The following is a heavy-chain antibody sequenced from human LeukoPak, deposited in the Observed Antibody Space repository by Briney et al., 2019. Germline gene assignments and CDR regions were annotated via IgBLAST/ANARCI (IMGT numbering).Heavy chain of an antibody. CDR1: GFTFSSYG. J-gene: IGHJ6*02. CDR2: ISYDGSNK. CDR3: AKDRPCGSGSYGMDV. Sequence: GGSLRLSCAASGFTFSSYGMHWVRQAPGKGLEWVAVISYDGSNKYYADSVKGRFTISRDNSKNTLYLQMNSLRAEDTAVYYCAKDRPCGSGSYGMDVWGQGTTVTVSS. V-gene: IGHV3-30*18. D-gene: IGHD3-10*01.